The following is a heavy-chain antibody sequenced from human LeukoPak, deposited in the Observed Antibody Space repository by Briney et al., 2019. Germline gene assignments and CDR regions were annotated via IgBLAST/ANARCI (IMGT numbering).Heavy chain of an antibody. V-gene: IGHV1-2*02. D-gene: IGHD3-22*01. Sequence: VASVKVSCKTSGYTFSEYYIYWVRQAPGQGLEWMGWINPNSGGTNYAQKFQGRVTMTRDTSIGTAYMELSRLRSDDTAVYYCARRMIVGHNWFDPWGQGTLVTVSS. CDR3: ARRMIVGHNWFDP. CDR2: INPNSGGT. J-gene: IGHJ5*02. CDR1: GYTFSEYY.